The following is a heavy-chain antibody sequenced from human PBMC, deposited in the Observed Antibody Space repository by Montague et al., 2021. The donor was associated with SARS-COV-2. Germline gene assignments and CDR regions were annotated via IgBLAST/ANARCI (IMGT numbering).Heavy chain of an antibody. V-gene: IGHV4-59*08. D-gene: IGHD3-22*01. CDR1: GGSLNNYF. Sequence: SETLSLTCTVSGGSLNNYFWSWIRQSPGKGLEWVGYISDSGSTKYNPSLQSRVTISVDTARNQFSLKLLSVTAADTAFYYCARVDSSGPGDYWGQGILVSVSS. CDR3: ARVDSSGPGDY. CDR2: ISDSGST. J-gene: IGHJ4*02.